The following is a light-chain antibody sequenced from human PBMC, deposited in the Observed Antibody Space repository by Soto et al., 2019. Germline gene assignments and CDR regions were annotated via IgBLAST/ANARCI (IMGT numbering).Light chain of an antibody. V-gene: IGKV3-11*01. J-gene: IGKJ4*01. Sequence: ETVLTQSPATLSLSPGERATLSCRASQSISNFLAWYQQKPGQAPRLLIYDTSNRATGIPARFSGSGSGTDFTLTISSLEPEDCAVYYCQQRSRWLTFGGGTKVEIK. CDR3: QQRSRWLT. CDR2: DTS. CDR1: QSISNF.